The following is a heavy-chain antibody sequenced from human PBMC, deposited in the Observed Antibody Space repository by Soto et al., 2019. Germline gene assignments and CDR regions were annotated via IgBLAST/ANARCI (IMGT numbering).Heavy chain of an antibody. J-gene: IGHJ5*02. CDR2: IWNDGSQK. D-gene: IGHD2-2*01. Sequence: QVQLVESGGGVVQPGRSLRLSCAASGFTFSYYGMHWVRQAPGKGLEWVAVIWNDGSQKYYADSVKGRFTISRDNPANTLYLEMNTLRAEDKAVYYRAKLDGGSCTSTRCYRGWFDPWGQGTLVTVSS. CDR1: GFTFSYYG. CDR3: AKLDGGSCTSTRCYRGWFDP. V-gene: IGHV3-33*06.